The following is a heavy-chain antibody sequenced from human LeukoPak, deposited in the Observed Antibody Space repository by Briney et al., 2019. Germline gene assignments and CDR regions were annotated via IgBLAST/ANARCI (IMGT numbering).Heavy chain of an antibody. CDR3: ARAYAHFDSSDYTPDY. V-gene: IGHV3-48*03. CDR2: ISSSGSTI. J-gene: IGHJ4*02. D-gene: IGHD3-22*01. Sequence: QAGGSLRLSCAASGFTFSSYEMNWVRQAPGKGLEWVSYISSSGSTIYYADSVKGRFTISRDNAKNSLYLQMNSLRAEDTAVYYCARAYAHFDSSDYTPDYWGQGTLVTVSS. CDR1: GFTFSSYE.